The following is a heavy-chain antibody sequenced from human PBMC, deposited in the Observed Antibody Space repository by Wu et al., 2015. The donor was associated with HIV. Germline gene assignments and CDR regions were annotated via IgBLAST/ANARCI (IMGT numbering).Heavy chain of an antibody. CDR2: INPDSGGT. V-gene: IGHV1-2*02. Sequence: QVQLVASLGREGEEGLGRHVKVSCKASGYTFTDYYIHWVRQAPGQGLEWMGWINPDSGGTNSAQKFQGRVTMTRNTSISTAYMELSSLRSEDTAVYYCARDLHKSSSWVYYYYYGMDVWGQGTTVTVSS. D-gene: IGHD6-13*01. J-gene: IGHJ6*02. CDR3: ARDLHKSSSWVYYYYYGMDV. CDR1: GYTFTDYY.